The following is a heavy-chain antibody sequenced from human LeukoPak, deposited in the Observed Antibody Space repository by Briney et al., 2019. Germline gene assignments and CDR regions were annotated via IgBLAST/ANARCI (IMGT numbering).Heavy chain of an antibody. V-gene: IGHV1-46*01. CDR3: ARSNYDFWSGYSSDAFDI. Sequence: ASVKVSCKASGYTFTSYYMHWVRQAPGQGLEWMGIINPSGGSTTYAQKFQGRVTMTGDTSTSTVYMELSSLRSEDTAVYYCARSNYDFWSGYSSDAFDIWGQGTMVTVSS. D-gene: IGHD3-3*01. J-gene: IGHJ3*02. CDR1: GYTFTSYY. CDR2: INPSGGST.